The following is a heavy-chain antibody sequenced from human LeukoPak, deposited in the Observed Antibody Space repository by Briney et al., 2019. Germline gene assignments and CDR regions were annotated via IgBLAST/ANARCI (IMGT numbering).Heavy chain of an antibody. CDR1: GFTFSSYA. CDR2: ISGSGGST. Sequence: PGGSLRLSCAASGFTFSSYAMSWVRQAPGKGLEWVSAISGSGGSTYYADSVKGRFTTSRDNSKNTLYLQMNSLRAEDTAVYYCAKKLNSGYYPLDYWGQGTLVTVSS. V-gene: IGHV3-23*01. J-gene: IGHJ4*02. D-gene: IGHD3-22*01. CDR3: AKKLNSGYYPLDY.